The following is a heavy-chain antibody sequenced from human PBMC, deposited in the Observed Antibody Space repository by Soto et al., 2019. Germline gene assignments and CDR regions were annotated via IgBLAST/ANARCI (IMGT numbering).Heavy chain of an antibody. V-gene: IGHV4-59*01. Sequence: SETLSLTCTVSGGSISSYYWSWIRQPPGKGLEWIGYIYYSGRSHYRASLQSRVTISVDTSKNQFSLNLTSVTAADTAIYYCATSNTTCPGCYSWGQGTLVTVSS. D-gene: IGHD1-26*01. CDR3: ATSNTTCPGCYS. CDR2: IYYSGRS. CDR1: GGSISSYY. J-gene: IGHJ5*02.